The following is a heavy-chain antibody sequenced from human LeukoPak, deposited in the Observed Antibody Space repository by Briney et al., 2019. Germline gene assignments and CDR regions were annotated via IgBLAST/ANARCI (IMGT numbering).Heavy chain of an antibody. Sequence: ASLSLSCTVSGYTFTSYDINWVRQAPGQGLEWMGWMKPNSGTTSSAQTLQGRATITRTTSISTAYMQLSILTSQTTAGYSFAREGGAYATGFDCGGQGTLVTVSA. V-gene: IGHV1-8*01. J-gene: IGHJ4*02. CDR3: AREGGAYATGFDC. D-gene: IGHD2-21*01. CDR2: MKPNSGTT. CDR1: GYTFTSYD.